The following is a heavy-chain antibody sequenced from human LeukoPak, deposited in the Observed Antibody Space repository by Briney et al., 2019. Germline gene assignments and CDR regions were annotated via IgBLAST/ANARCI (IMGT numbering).Heavy chain of an antibody. CDR1: EFTFSNYA. J-gene: IGHJ4*02. CDR3: ARSGGLQKFDY. V-gene: IGHV3-30-3*01. D-gene: IGHD4-11*01. Sequence: AGSLRLSCAASEFTFSNYALHWVRQAPGKGLQWVAVISYDGNTIHYADSVKGRFIISIDTSKNTLYLQMNSLRAEDTAVYYCARSGGLQKFDYWGQGTLVTVSS. CDR2: ISYDGNTI.